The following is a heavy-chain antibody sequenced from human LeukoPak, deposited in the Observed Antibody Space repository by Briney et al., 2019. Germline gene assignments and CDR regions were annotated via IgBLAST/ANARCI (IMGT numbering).Heavy chain of an antibody. CDR3: ARHQFPSRIPAAKSAFDI. J-gene: IGHJ3*02. V-gene: IGHV4-39*01. CDR1: GGSISSSSYN. CDR2: IYYSGST. Sequence: SETLSLTCTVSGGSISSSSYNWGWNRQPQGKGLEGIVSIYYSGSTYYNPSLKSRVTISVDTSKNQFSLKLSSVTAADTVVYFCARHQFPSRIPAAKSAFDIWGQGTVVIVSS. D-gene: IGHD2-2*01.